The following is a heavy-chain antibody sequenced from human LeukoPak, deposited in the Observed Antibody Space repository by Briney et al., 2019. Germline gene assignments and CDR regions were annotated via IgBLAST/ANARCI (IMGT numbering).Heavy chain of an antibody. Sequence: SETLSLTCAVYGESFRAYYWAWLRQPPGKGLEWIGEISHSGNINYNPSLKSRVTISVDTSKNQFSLRLSSVTAADTAVYYCARGDYGNQRSNNWLDPWGQGTLVTVSS. V-gene: IGHV4-34*01. CDR1: GESFRAYY. CDR3: ARGDYGNQRSNNWLDP. D-gene: IGHD4-11*01. J-gene: IGHJ5*02. CDR2: ISHSGNI.